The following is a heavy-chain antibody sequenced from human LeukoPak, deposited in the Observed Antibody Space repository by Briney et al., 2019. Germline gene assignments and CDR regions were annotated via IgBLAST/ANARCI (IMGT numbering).Heavy chain of an antibody. CDR2: INYSGST. Sequence: SETLSLTCAVYNGSFSGYYWSWIRQTPGKGLEWIGEINYSGSTNYNPSLKSRVTISVDTSKNQFSLNLSSVTAADTAVYYCASRKLGNDYWGQGTLVTVSS. CDR1: NGSFSGYY. CDR3: ASRKLGNDY. V-gene: IGHV4-34*01. J-gene: IGHJ4*02. D-gene: IGHD7-27*01.